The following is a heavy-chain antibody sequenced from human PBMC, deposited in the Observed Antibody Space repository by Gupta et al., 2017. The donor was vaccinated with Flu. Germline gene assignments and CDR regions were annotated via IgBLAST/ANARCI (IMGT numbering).Heavy chain of an antibody. CDR1: GFLFRDYA. Sequence: EVQLQESGGGLVQPGGPLRPSCAAYGFLFRDYAMTWLRQAPGKGLEWLSSISGDGETTYYVDSVKGRFTISRDNSQNILFLQMNGLRAEDTAVYYCAKDPFTYSPNICDSWGQGTLVNVSS. J-gene: IGHJ4*02. D-gene: IGHD2/OR15-2a*01. CDR2: ISGDGETT. CDR3: AKDPFTYSPNICDS. V-gene: IGHV3-23*01.